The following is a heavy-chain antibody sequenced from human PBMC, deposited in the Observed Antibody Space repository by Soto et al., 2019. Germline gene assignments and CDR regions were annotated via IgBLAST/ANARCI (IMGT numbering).Heavy chain of an antibody. D-gene: IGHD2-21*02. V-gene: IGHV4-61*01. J-gene: IGHJ4*02. Sequence: SETLSLTCTVSGGSVSSGSYYWSWIRQPPGKGLEWIGYIYYSGSTNYNPSLKSRVTISVDKSKNQFSLKLKSVTAADTALYFCARQRTSVVTQAYFDVWGPGSLVTVSS. CDR2: IYYSGST. CDR1: GGSVSSGSYY. CDR3: ARQRTSVVTQAYFDV.